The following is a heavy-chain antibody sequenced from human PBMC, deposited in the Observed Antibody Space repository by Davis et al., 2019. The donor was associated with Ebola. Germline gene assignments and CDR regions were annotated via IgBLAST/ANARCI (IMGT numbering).Heavy chain of an antibody. J-gene: IGHJ4*02. CDR1: GFTFSSYA. D-gene: IGHD2-2*01. CDR2: ISSNGGSK. V-gene: IGHV3-64*01. CDR3: SRVFAPAALDY. Sequence: LHFAAPGFTFSSYAIHLVRQAPGKGLEYVSAISSNGGSKEYANSVKGRFTICRDNSKNTLYLEMSSLGAEDMDVYYCSRVFAPAALDYWGQGTLVTVSS.